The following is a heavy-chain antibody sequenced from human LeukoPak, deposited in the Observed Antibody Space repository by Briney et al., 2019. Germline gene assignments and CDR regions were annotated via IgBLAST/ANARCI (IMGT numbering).Heavy chain of an antibody. J-gene: IGHJ3*02. CDR2: ISGSGGST. CDR1: GFTFSSYA. D-gene: IGHD3-22*01. Sequence: GGSLRLSCAASGFTFSSYAMSWVRQAPGKGLEWASAISGSGGSTYYADSVKGRFTISRDNSKNTLYLQMNSLRAEDTAVYYCAKFANYYDSSGSGGAFDIWGQGTMVTVSS. V-gene: IGHV3-23*01. CDR3: AKFANYYDSSGSGGAFDI.